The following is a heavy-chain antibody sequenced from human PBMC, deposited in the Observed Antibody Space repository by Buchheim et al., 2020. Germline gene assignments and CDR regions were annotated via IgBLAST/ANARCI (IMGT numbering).Heavy chain of an antibody. V-gene: IGHV3-48*02. CDR1: GFTFSDYS. J-gene: IGHJ4*02. CDR2: IDSSSRTI. CDR3: AREDPTVISDY. Sequence: EVQLVESGGDLVQPGGSLRLSCVVSGFTFSDYSMNWVRQAPGKGLEWISYIDSSSRTIYYADSVKGRFTVSRDNAKNSLYLQMNSQTKDDAAVYYWAREDPTVISDYWGQGTL. D-gene: IGHD4-17*01.